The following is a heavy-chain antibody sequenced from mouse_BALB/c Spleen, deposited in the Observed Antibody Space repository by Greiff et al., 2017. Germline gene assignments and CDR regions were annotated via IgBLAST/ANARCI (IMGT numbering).Heavy chain of an antibody. CDR3: ASHYYGSRTYWYFDV. V-gene: IGHV3-8*02. CDR2: ISYSGST. J-gene: IGHJ1*01. D-gene: IGHD1-1*01. CDR1: GDSITSGY. Sequence: EVKVEESGPSLVKPSQTLSLTCSVTGDSITSGYWNWIRKFPGNKLEYMGYISYSGSTYYNPSLKSRISITRDTSKNQYYLQLNSVTTEDTATYYCASHYYGSRTYWYFDVWGAGTTVTVSS.